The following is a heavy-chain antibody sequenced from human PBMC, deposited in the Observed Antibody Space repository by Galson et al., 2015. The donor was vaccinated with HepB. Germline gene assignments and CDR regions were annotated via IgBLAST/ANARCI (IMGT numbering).Heavy chain of an antibody. CDR1: GYTFTSYY. J-gene: IGHJ4*02. Sequence: SVKVSCKASGYTFTSYYMHWVRQAPGQGLEWMGIINPSGGSTSYAQKFQGRVTMTRDTSTSTAYMELSSLRSEDTAVYYCARDNGQGIWSGLEHYFEYWGQGTLVTVSS. CDR2: INPSGGST. D-gene: IGHD3-3*01. V-gene: IGHV1-46*01. CDR3: ARDNGQGIWSGLEHYFEY.